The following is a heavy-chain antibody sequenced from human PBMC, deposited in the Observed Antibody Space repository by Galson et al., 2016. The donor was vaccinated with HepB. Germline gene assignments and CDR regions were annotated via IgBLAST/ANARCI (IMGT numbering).Heavy chain of an antibody. CDR1: GYDFASLW. CDR3: ARRGSNNGLDY. J-gene: IGHJ4*01. Sequence: QSGAEVKEPGESLRISCETSGYDFASLWIAWVRQKPGKGLEWMGMIFPDDSDTKYNPPFQGLAIISADKSINTTFLQWSSLKASDTAMYYCARRGSNNGLDYWGQGTPASVS. CDR2: IFPDDSDT. D-gene: IGHD2-8*01. V-gene: IGHV5-51*01.